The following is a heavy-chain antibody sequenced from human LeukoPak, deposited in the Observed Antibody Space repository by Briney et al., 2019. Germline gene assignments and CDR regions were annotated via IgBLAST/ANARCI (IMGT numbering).Heavy chain of an antibody. CDR2: IRYDGSNK. V-gene: IGHV3-30*02. CDR1: GFTFSSYG. J-gene: IGHJ4*02. Sequence: GGSLRLSCAASGFTFSSYGMHWVRQAPGKGLGWVAFIRYDGSNKYYADSVKGRFTISRDNAKNSLYLQMNSLRAEDTAVYYCAKDYDILTGYCLDYWGQGTLVTVSS. D-gene: IGHD3-9*01. CDR3: AKDYDILTGYCLDY.